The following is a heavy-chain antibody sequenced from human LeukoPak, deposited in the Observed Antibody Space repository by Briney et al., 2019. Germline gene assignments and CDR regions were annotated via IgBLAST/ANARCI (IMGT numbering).Heavy chain of an antibody. CDR1: GGSISSYY. CDR2: IYYSGTT. CDR3: ARAANWFDP. Sequence: LETLSLTCTVSGGSISSYYWSWIRQPPGKGLEWIGYIYYSGTTNYSPSLRSRVTISVDTCKNQFSQKLNSVTAADTAVYYCARAANWFDPWGQGTLVTVSS. J-gene: IGHJ5*02. V-gene: IGHV4-59*08. D-gene: IGHD6-25*01.